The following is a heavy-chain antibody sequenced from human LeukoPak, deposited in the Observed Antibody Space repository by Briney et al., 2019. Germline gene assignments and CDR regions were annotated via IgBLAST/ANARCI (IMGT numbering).Heavy chain of an antibody. CDR3: ARGDPRDTIFGVVIIPHFDY. CDR1: GYTFTSYG. CDR2: ISAYNGNT. D-gene: IGHD3-3*01. V-gene: IGHV1-18*01. Sequence: ASVTVSFKASGYTFTSYGISWVRQAPGQRLEWMGWISAYNGNTNYAQKLQGRVTMTTDTSTSTAYMELRSLRSDDTAVYYCARGDPRDTIFGVVIIPHFDYWGQGTLVTVSS. J-gene: IGHJ4*02.